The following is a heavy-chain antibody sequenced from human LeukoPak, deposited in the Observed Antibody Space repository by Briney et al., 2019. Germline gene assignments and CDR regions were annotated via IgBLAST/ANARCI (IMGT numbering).Heavy chain of an antibody. V-gene: IGHV3-43D*03. Sequence: GGSLRLSCAASGFTFDDYAMHWVRQAPGKGLEWVSLISWDGGSTYYADSVKGRFTISRDNSKNSLYLQMNSLRAEDTALYYCAKDMAAYYYSSGNIDYWGQGTLVTVSS. CDR1: GFTFDDYA. CDR2: ISWDGGST. J-gene: IGHJ4*02. CDR3: AKDMAAYYYSSGNIDY. D-gene: IGHD3-10*01.